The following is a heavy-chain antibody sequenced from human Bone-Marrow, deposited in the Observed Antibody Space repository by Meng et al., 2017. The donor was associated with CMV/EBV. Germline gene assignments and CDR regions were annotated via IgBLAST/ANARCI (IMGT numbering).Heavy chain of an antibody. J-gene: IGHJ6*01. CDR2: IGTAGDT. D-gene: IGHD5-12*01. V-gene: IGHV3-13*01. CDR1: GFTFSSYD. CDR3: ARCREWLRPHPDDMDV. Sequence: GESLKISCAASGFTFSSYDMHWVRQATGKGLEWVSAIGTAGDTYYPGSVKGRFTISRDNTKKSLYLQMNSLRAEDTAVYYCARCREWLRPHPDDMDVWGQGTTVTVYS.